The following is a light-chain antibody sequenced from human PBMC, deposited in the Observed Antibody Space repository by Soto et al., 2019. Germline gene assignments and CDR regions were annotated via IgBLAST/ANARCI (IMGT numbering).Light chain of an antibody. Sequence: QLVLTQSSSASASLGSSVKLTCTLSSGHSSYIIAWHQQQPGKALRYLMKLEGSGSYNKGSGVPDRFSGSSSGADRYLTISNLQSEDEADYYCETWDSNSLVFGGGTKLTVL. J-gene: IGLJ3*02. CDR3: ETWDSNSLV. CDR2: LEGSGSY. CDR1: SGHSSYI. V-gene: IGLV4-60*03.